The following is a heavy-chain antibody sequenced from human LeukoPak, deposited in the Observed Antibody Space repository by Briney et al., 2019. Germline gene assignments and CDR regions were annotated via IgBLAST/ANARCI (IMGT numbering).Heavy chain of an antibody. CDR2: INQDGSDK. Sequence: GGSLRLSCAASGFTFSNYWMSWVRQAPGRGLEWVANINQDGSDKYLVDSVKGRFTSSRDNAKNSLYLQMNSLRAEDTAVYYCAKDRGYDFWSGYGYDAFDIWGQGTMVTVSS. CDR1: GFTFSNYW. J-gene: IGHJ3*02. D-gene: IGHD3-3*01. CDR3: AKDRGYDFWSGYGYDAFDI. V-gene: IGHV3-7*03.